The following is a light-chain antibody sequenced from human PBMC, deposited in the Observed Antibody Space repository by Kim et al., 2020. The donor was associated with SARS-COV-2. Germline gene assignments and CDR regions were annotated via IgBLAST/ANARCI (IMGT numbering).Light chain of an antibody. CDR1: TGAVTRGYY. CDR3: LLYSGGVVV. V-gene: IGLV7-43*01. CDR2: NAR. J-gene: IGLJ2*01. Sequence: QTVVTQEPSLTVSPGGTVTLTCASSTGAVTRGYYPNWLQQKPGQAPRTLIYNARNKHSWTPARFSGSLLGGKAALTLSGVQPEDEAEYYCLLYSGGVVVFGGGTQLTVL.